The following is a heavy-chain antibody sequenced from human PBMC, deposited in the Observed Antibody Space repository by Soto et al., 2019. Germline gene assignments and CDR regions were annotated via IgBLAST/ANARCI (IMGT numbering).Heavy chain of an antibody. CDR3: ARDRQFSPAWFDS. J-gene: IGHJ5*01. V-gene: IGHV1-18*04. CDR2: ISAYNGDI. Sequence: QIHLVQSGGEVKKPGASVKVSCKASGFTFTNYGISWVRQAPGQGLEWMGWISAYNGDIKYEQNFQGRLTLTTVRSTGTAYMDLGSLRSNDTAVYYCARDRQFSPAWFDSWGQGTLVTVSS. D-gene: IGHD3-3*01. CDR1: GFTFTNYG.